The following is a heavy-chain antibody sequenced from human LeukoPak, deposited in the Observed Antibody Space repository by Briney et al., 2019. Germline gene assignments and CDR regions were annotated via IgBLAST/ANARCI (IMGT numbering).Heavy chain of an antibody. J-gene: IGHJ4*02. D-gene: IGHD5-24*01. CDR2: ISGSGGRT. V-gene: IGHV3-23*01. CDR1: GFTFSSCA. CDR3: AKDGGWLQSYYFDY. Sequence: GGSLRLSCVASGFTFSSCAMSWVRQAPGKGLEWVSAISGSGGRTYYADSVKGRFTISRDNSKNTLYLQMNSLRAEDTAVYYCAKDGGWLQSYYFDYWGQGTLVTVSS.